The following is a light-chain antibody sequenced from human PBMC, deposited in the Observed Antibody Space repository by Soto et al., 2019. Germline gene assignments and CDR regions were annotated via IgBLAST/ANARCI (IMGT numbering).Light chain of an antibody. Sequence: DLQMTHSPSTPPASVGDRVTITCLASPSVSGSLAWYQQQPGKAPKLLIYDVSNWESAVPSMFSAFGSGTEFTLSISSLHAVYFGNDYCQQCYMGWTFGQGNRVDLK. V-gene: IGKV1-5*01. CDR3: QQCYMGWT. J-gene: IGKJ1*01. CDR1: PSVSGS. CDR2: DVS.